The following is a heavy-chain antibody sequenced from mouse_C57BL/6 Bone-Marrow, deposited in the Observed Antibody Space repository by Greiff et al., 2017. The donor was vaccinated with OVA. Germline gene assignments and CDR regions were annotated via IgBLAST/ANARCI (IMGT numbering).Heavy chain of an antibody. V-gene: IGHV1-64*01. Sequence: QVQLQQPGAELVKPGASVKLSCKASGYTFTSYWMHWVKQRPGQGLEWIGMIHPNSGSTNYNEKFKSKATLTVDKSSSTAYMQLSSLTSEDSAVYYCARREASWGTAYWGQGTTLTVSS. CDR2: IHPNSGST. J-gene: IGHJ2*01. CDR3: ARREASWGTAY. D-gene: IGHD1-2*01. CDR1: GYTFTSYW.